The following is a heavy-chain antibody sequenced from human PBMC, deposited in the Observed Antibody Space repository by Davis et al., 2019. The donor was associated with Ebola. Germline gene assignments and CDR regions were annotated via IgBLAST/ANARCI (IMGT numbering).Heavy chain of an antibody. CDR2: ISWNSGSI. CDR3: ARRGMDV. J-gene: IGHJ6*02. V-gene: IGHV3-9*01. Sequence: SLKISCAAPGFTLDDYVLHWVRQAPGKGLEWVSGISWNSGSIGYADSVKGRFTISRDNAKNSLYLQMNSLRAEDTAVYYCARRGMDVWGQGTTVTVSS. CDR1: GFTLDDYV.